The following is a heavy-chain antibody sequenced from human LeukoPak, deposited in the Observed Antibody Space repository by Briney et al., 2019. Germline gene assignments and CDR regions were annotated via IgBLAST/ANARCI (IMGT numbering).Heavy chain of an antibody. CDR3: ARGATSLSYFDS. CDR1: GFTFSSYS. J-gene: IGHJ4*02. Sequence: PGGSLRLSCAASGFTFSSYSMNWVRQAPGKGLEWIGYIYYSGSTNYNPSLKSRVTISVDTSKNQFSLKLSSVTAADTAVYYCARGATSLSYFDSRGQGTLVTVSS. V-gene: IGHV4-59*01. D-gene: IGHD2/OR15-2a*01. CDR2: IYYSGST.